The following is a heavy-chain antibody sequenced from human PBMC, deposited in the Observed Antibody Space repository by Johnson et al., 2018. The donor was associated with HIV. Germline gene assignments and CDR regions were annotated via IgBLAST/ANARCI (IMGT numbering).Heavy chain of an antibody. CDR1: GFTFSSYV. D-gene: IGHD3-3*01. J-gene: IGHJ3*02. CDR3: ARDLTYYNFWSGYWGDAFDI. CDR2: ITGSGGST. V-gene: IGHV3-23*04. Sequence: VQLVESGGGVVQPGRSLRLSCAASGFTFSSYVMSWVRQAPGKGLEWVSSITGSGGSTYYADSVKGRFTISRDNSKNTLYLQMNSLSTEDTAVYYCARDLTYYNFWSGYWGDAFDIWGQGTMVTVSS.